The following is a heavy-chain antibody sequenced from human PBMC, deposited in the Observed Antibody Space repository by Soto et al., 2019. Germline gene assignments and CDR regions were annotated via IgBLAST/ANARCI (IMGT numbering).Heavy chain of an antibody. Sequence: QVQLQQWGAGLLKPSETLSLTCAVYGGSFSGYYWSWIRQPPGKGLEWIGEINHSGSTNYNPSLMSRVTISVDTSKNQFSLKLSSVTAADTAVYYCARGRKVGVVAATGRIYSEYFQHWGQGTLVTVSS. V-gene: IGHV4-34*01. CDR2: INHSGST. CDR1: GGSFSGYY. CDR3: ARGRKVGVVAATGRIYSEYFQH. D-gene: IGHD2-15*01. J-gene: IGHJ1*01.